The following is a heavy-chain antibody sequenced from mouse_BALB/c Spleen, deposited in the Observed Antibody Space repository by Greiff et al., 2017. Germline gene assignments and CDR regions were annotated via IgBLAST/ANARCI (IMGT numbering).Heavy chain of an antibody. V-gene: IGHV2-9*02. CDR2: IWAGGST. D-gene: IGHD2-10*02. CDR3: AREYGKTYAMDY. Sequence: VKLMESGPGLVAPSQSLSITCTVSGFSLTSYGVHWVRQPPGKGLEWLGVIWAGGSTNYNSALMSRLSISKDNSKSQVFLKMNSLQTDDTAMYYCAREYGKTYAMDYWGQGTSVTVSS. J-gene: IGHJ4*01. CDR1: GFSLTSYG.